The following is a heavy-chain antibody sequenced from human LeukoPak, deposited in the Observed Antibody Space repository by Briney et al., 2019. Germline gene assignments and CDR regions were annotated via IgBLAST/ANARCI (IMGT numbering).Heavy chain of an antibody. V-gene: IGHV4-59*08. CDR3: ARHGGLGYCSSTSCYRPYYFDY. CDR2: IYYSGST. D-gene: IGHD2-2*01. CDR1: GGSISSYY. J-gene: IGHJ4*02. Sequence: SETLSLTCTVSGGSISSYYWSWFRQPPGKGLEWIGYIYYSGSTNYNPSLKSRVTISVDTSKNQFSLKLSSVTAADTAVYYCARHGGLGYCSSTSCYRPYYFDYWGQGTLVTVSS.